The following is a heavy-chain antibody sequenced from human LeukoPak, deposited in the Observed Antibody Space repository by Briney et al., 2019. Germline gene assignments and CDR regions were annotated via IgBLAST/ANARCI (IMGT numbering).Heavy chain of an antibody. CDR3: ARDPATAMVLYYFDY. Sequence: SETLSLTCTVSGGSISSGSYYWSWIRQPAGKGLEWIGRIYTSGSTNYNPSLKSRVTISVDTSKNQFSLKLSSVTAADTAVYYCARDPATAMVLYYFDYWGQGTLVTVSS. CDR1: GGSISSGSYY. CDR2: IYTSGST. D-gene: IGHD5-18*01. J-gene: IGHJ4*02. V-gene: IGHV4-61*02.